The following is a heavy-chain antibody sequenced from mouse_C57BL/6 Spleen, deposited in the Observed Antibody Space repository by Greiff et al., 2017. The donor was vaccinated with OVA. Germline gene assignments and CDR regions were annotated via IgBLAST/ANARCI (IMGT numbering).Heavy chain of an antibody. V-gene: IGHV1-81*01. CDR3: ARRGDYDGCAY. Sequence: QVQLKESGAELARPGASVKLSCKASGYTFTSYGISWVKQRTGQGLEWIGEIYPRSGNTYYNEKFKGKATLTADKSSSTAYMELRSLTSEDSAVYFCARRGDYDGCAYWGQGTLVTVSA. CDR2: IYPRSGNT. J-gene: IGHJ3*01. D-gene: IGHD2-4*01. CDR1: GYTFTSYG.